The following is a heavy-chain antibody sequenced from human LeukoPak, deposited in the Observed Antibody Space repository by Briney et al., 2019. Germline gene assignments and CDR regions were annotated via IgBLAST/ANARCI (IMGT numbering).Heavy chain of an antibody. CDR2: SYTSGST. CDR1: GGSISSYY. CDR3: AAQRITIFEVVIIEPYYFDY. V-gene: IGHV4-4*07. J-gene: IGHJ4*02. D-gene: IGHD3-3*01. Sequence: SETLSLTCTVSGGSISSYYWSWIRQPAGKGLEWIGRSYTSGSTNYNPSLKSRVTMSVDTSKNQFSLKLSSVTAADTAVYYCAAQRITIFEVVIIEPYYFDYWGQGTLVTVSS.